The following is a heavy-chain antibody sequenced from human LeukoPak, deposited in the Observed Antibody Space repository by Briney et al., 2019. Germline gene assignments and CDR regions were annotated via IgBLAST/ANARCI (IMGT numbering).Heavy chain of an antibody. CDR3: VCGWYDYYFDY. CDR2: IYYSGST. D-gene: IGHD6-19*01. CDR1: GGSISSYY. V-gene: IGHV4-59*08. J-gene: IGHJ4*02. Sequence: SETLSLTCTVSGGSISSYYWSWIRQPPGKGLEWIGYIYYSGSTNYNPSLKSRVTISVDTSKNQFSLKLSSVTAADTAVYYCVCGWYDYYFDYWGQGTLVTVSS.